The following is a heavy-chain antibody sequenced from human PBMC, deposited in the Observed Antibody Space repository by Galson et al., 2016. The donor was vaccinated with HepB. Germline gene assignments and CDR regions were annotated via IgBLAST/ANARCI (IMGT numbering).Heavy chain of an antibody. V-gene: IGHV1-2*02. CDR1: GYTFTDYY. CDR2: INPNSGGT. Sequence: SVKVSCKASGYTFTDYYMHWVRQAPGQGLEWMGCINPNSGGTNYAQKLQGRVTMTRDTSISTPYMELSRLRSDDTAVYYCARHRLPLFRFFGSYYFDNWGQGTLVTVSS. CDR3: ARHRLPLFRFFGSYYFDN. D-gene: IGHD3-3*01. J-gene: IGHJ4*02.